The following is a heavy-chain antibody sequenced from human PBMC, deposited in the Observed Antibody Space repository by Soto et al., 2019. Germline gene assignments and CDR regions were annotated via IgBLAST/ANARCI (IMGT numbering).Heavy chain of an antibody. CDR1: GGSISGSSYY. CDR3: ARRGSSSWYGY. V-gene: IGHV4-39*01. J-gene: IGHJ4*02. Sequence: QLQLQESGPGLVKLSEPLSLTCTVSGGSISGSSYYWGWIRKPPGKGLEWIGSIYYSGSTYYNPSLKSRVTISVDTSKNQFSLKLSSVTAADTAVYYCARRGSSSWYGYWGQGTLVTVSS. CDR2: IYYSGST. D-gene: IGHD6-13*01.